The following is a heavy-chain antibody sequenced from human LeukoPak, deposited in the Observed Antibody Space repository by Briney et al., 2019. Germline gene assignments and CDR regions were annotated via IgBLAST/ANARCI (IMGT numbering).Heavy chain of an antibody. Sequence: GGSLRLSCAASRFTFSSYSMNSARQAPGKGLEWVSSISSSGSYTYYADSVKGRFTISRDNAKNSLYLQMIRLRAEDTAVYYCARVGPWVNPDYYYYMDVWGKGTTVTVSS. J-gene: IGHJ6*03. D-gene: IGHD1-14*01. CDR3: ARVGPWVNPDYYYYMDV. CDR2: ISSSGSYT. CDR1: RFTFSSYS. V-gene: IGHV3-21*01.